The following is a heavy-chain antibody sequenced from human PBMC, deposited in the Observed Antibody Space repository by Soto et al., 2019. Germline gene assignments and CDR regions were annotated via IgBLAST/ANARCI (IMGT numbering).Heavy chain of an antibody. D-gene: IGHD3-3*01. Sequence: PGGSLRLSCAASGFTFSNAWMNWVRQAPGKGLEWVGRIKSKTDGGTTDYAAPVKGRFTISRDDSKNTLYLQMNSLKTEDTAVYYCTTTIFGVVIPIDYGGQGTLVTVSS. CDR2: IKSKTDGGTT. CDR1: GFTFSNAW. CDR3: TTTIFGVVIPIDY. V-gene: IGHV3-15*07. J-gene: IGHJ4*02.